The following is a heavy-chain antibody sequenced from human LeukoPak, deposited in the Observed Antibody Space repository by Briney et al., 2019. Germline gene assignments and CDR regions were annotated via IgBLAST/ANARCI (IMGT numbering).Heavy chain of an antibody. CDR2: ISSSSTYI. D-gene: IGHD3-10*02. CDR1: GFTFSDYS. CDR3: AELGITMIGGV. Sequence: KPGGSLRLSCAASGFTFSDYSMNWVRQAPGKGLEWVSSISSSSTYIYYADSVKGRFPVSRDNAKNSLYLQMNSLRAEDTAVYYCAELGITMIGGVWGKGTTVTISS. J-gene: IGHJ6*04. V-gene: IGHV3-21*01.